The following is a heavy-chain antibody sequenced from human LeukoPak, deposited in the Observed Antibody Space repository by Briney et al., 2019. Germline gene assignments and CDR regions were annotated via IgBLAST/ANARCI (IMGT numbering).Heavy chain of an antibody. J-gene: IGHJ4*02. CDR1: GFSFISYG. Sequence: PGGSLRLSCAASGFSFISYGMHWVRQAPGKGLEWVGVISDDGRRKDYADSVKGRFTISRDNSKNTLYLQMNSLRAEDTAVYYCAKNGWAREDIYYFDYWGQGTLVTVSS. D-gene: IGHD2-15*01. V-gene: IGHV3-30*18. CDR3: AKNGWAREDIYYFDY. CDR2: ISDDGRRK.